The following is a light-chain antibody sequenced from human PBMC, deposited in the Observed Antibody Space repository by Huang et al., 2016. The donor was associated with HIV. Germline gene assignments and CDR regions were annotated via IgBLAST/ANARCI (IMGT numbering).Light chain of an antibody. CDR1: QDVGGS. CDR3: QQLNSYPWT. J-gene: IGKJ1*01. Sequence: IQLTQSPSSLSASVGDRVTITCRASQDVGGSLAWYTQRPGKPPKLLIYAISTLQNGVPSKFSGSGYGTDFTLTISSLQPEDFASYYCQQLNSYPWTFGQGTTVEVK. CDR2: AIS. V-gene: IGKV1-9*01.